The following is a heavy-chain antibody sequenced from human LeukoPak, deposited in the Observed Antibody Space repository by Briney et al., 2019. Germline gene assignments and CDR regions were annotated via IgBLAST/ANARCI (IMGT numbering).Heavy chain of an antibody. V-gene: IGHV3-9*01. CDR3: ARDLGLIAVAGTSDY. CDR2: ISWNSGSI. D-gene: IGHD6-19*01. J-gene: IGHJ4*02. CDR1: GFTFDDYA. Sequence: GRSLRLSCAASGFTFDDYAMHWVRQAPGKGLEWVSGISWNSGSIGYADSVKGRFTISRDNAKNSLYLQMNSLRAEDTAVYYCARDLGLIAVAGTSDYWGQGTLVTVSS.